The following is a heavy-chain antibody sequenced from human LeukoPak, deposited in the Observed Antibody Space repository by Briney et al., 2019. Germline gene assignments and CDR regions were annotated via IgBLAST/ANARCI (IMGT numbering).Heavy chain of an antibody. CDR3: AREAVEMATGPLDY. Sequence: SVKVSCKASGGTFSSYAISWVRQAPGQGLEWMGGIIPIFGTANYAQKFQGRVTITTDESKTTAYMELSSLRSEDPAVYYCAREAVEMATGPLDYWGQGTLVTVSS. CDR2: IIPIFGTA. CDR1: GGTFSSYA. V-gene: IGHV1-69*05. J-gene: IGHJ4*02. D-gene: IGHD5-24*01.